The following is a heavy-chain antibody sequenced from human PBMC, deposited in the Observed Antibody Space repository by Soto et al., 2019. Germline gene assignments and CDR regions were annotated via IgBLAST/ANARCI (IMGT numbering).Heavy chain of an antibody. CDR1: GGSISSYY. J-gene: IGHJ5*02. Sequence: SETLSLTCTVSGGSISSYYWSWIRQPPGKGLEWIGYIYYSGSTNYNPSLKSRVTISVDTSKNQFSLKLSSVTAADTAVYYCARARGYYDFWSGYDYYHWFDPWGQGTLVTVSS. CDR3: ARARGYYDFWSGYDYYHWFDP. CDR2: IYYSGST. V-gene: IGHV4-59*01. D-gene: IGHD3-3*01.